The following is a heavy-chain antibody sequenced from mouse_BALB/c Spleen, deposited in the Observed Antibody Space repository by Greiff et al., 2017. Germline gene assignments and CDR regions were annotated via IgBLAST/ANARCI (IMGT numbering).Heavy chain of an antibody. CDR3: ARQGDYLFDY. CDR1: GFTFSSYG. D-gene: IGHD5-5*01. CDR2: ISSGGSYT. Sequence: EVHLVESGGDLVKPGGSLKLSCAASGFTFSSYGMSWVRQTPDKRLEWVATISSGGSYTYYPDSVKGRFTISRDNAKNTLYLQMSSLKSEDTAMYYCARQGDYLFDYWGQGTTLTVSS. J-gene: IGHJ2*01. V-gene: IGHV5-6*01.